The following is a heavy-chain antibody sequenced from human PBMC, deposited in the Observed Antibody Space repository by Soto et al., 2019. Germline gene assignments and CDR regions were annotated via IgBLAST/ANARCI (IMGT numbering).Heavy chain of an antibody. CDR1: GGSFSSSSYY. CDR2: LYYSGST. CDR3: ARGYYDTTGYSTDAFDI. D-gene: IGHD3-22*01. V-gene: IGHV4-39*01. J-gene: IGHJ3*02. Sequence: QLQLQESGPGLVKPSETLSLMCTVSGGSFSSSSYYWGWIRQPPGKGLEWVGSLYYSGSTYYNPSLKSRVTISVDPAKHPFALQLSSVIAAATAVYYCARGYYDTTGYSTDAFDIWGQGTMVTVSS.